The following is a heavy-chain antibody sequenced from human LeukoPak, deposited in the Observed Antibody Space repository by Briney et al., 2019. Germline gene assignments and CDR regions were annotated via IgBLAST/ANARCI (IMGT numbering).Heavy chain of an antibody. D-gene: IGHD6-6*01. J-gene: IGHJ4*02. Sequence: PGGSLRLSCAASGFNFRSYVMTWVRQAPGKGLEWVASIIGSDGSTSYAEAVKGRFTISRDNFKNVLYLQMNSLRVDDTAVYYCAKEKPRIAAGADFWGQGTLVTVSS. CDR1: GFNFRSYV. V-gene: IGHV3-23*01. CDR2: IIGSDGST. CDR3: AKEKPRIAAGADF.